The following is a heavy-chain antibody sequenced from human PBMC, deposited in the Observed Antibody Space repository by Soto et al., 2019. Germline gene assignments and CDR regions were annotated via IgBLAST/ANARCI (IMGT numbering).Heavy chain of an antibody. CDR3: GRDRTAAGQSNWFDP. V-gene: IGHV4-4*07. J-gene: IGHJ5*02. CDR2: IYPSGSA. Sequence: PSETLSLTCTVSGGSISTYYWSWIRQSAGKGLEWIGRIYPSGSANYNPSLKGRVTMSLDTSKNQFSLKVSSVTAADTAVYYCGRDRTAAGQSNWFDPRGQGTLVTVSS. CDR1: GGSISTYY. D-gene: IGHD6-13*01.